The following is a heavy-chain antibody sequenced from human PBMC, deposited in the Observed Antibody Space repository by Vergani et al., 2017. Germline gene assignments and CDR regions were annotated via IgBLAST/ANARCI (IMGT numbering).Heavy chain of an antibody. CDR1: GGTFSSYA. Sequence: QVQLVQSGAEVKKPGSSVKVSCKASGGTFSSYAISWVRQAPGQGLEWMGRIIPLFGTANYAQKFQGRVPITADEATSTASRELSSLRSEDTAVYYCARDRMGYCSGGSCYSFYYYYGRDVWGQGTTVTVSS. D-gene: IGHD2-15*01. CDR3: ARDRMGYCSGGSCYSFYYYYGRDV. CDR2: IIPLFGTA. V-gene: IGHV1-69*18. J-gene: IGHJ6*02.